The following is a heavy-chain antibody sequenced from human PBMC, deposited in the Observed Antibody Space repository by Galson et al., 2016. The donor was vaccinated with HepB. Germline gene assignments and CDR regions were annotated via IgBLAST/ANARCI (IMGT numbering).Heavy chain of an antibody. CDR2: IKEDGSEK. CDR3: ARVFGADYGGIWYSDL. J-gene: IGHJ2*01. Sequence: SLRLSCAVSGFILTSYWMTWVRQAPGKGLEWVAIIKEDGSEKYYVGSVEGRFTISRDNPKNSVYLQMTSLRAEDTALYYCARVFGADYGGIWYSDLWGRGTLVTVSS. D-gene: IGHD4-23*01. CDR1: GFILTSYW. V-gene: IGHV3-7*01.